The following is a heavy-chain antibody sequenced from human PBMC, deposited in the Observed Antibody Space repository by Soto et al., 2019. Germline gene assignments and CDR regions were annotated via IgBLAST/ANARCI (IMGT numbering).Heavy chain of an antibody. CDR2: INPSVSST. V-gene: IGHV1-46*01. D-gene: IGHD2-15*01. Sequence: ASVKVSCKASGYTLTNYYMHWVRQAPGQGLEWMGIINPSVSSTSYAQKFQGRVAVTRDTSTSTVYMELSSLRSDDTAVYYCARASGGYCSGGRCYFDLWGQGTQVTVS. CDR3: ARASGGYCSGGRCYFDL. J-gene: IGHJ4*02. CDR1: GYTLTNYY.